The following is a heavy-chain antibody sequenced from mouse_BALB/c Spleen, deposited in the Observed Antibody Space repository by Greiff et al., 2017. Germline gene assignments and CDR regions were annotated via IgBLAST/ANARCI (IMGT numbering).Heavy chain of an antibody. D-gene: IGHD2-2*01. Sequence: QVTLKVSGPGILQPSQTLSLTCSFSGFSLSTSGMGVSWIRQPSGKGLEWLAHIYWDDDKRYNPSLKSRLTISKDTSRNQVFLKITSVDTADTATYYCARRGNYYGYDVWGQGTTLTVSS. J-gene: IGHJ2*01. CDR2: IYWDDDK. V-gene: IGHV8-12*01. CDR1: GFSLSTSGMG. CDR3: ARRGNYYGYDV.